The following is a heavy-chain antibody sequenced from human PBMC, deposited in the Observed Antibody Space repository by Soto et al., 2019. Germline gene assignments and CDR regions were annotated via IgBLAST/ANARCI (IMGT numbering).Heavy chain of an antibody. CDR2: IYSGGST. J-gene: IGHJ6*02. CDR1: GFTVSSNY. CDR3: ARDLLMVRGAPYYYGMDV. D-gene: IGHD3-10*01. Sequence: EVQLVETGGGLIQPGGSLRLSCAASGFTVSSNYMSWVRQAPGKGLEWVSVIYSGGSTYYADSVKGRFTISRDNSKNTLDLQMNSLRAEDTAVYYCARDLLMVRGAPYYYGMDVWGQGTTVTVSS. V-gene: IGHV3-53*02.